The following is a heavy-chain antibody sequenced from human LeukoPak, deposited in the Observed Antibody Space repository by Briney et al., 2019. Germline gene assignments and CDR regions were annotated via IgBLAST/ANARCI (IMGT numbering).Heavy chain of an antibody. D-gene: IGHD3-22*01. CDR2: IWYDGSNK. J-gene: IGHJ3*02. Sequence: GGSLRLSCAASGFTFSSYGMHWVRQAPGKGLEWVAVIWYDGSNKYYADSVKGRFTISRDNSKNTLYLQMNSLRAEDTAVYYCARDRSMSYYDSSANGHDAFDIWGQGTMVTVSS. V-gene: IGHV3-33*01. CDR1: GFTFSSYG. CDR3: ARDRSMSYYDSSANGHDAFDI.